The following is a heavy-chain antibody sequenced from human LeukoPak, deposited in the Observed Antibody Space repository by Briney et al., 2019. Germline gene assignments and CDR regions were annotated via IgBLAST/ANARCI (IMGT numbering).Heavy chain of an antibody. J-gene: IGHJ4*02. CDR1: GGSFSGYY. CDR3: ARGFVGLTGYFDY. Sequence: SETLSLTCAVYGGSFSGYYWSWIRQPPGKGLEWIGEINHSGSTNYNPSLKSRVTISVDTSKNQFSLKLSSVTAADTAVYYCARGFVGLTGYFDYWGQGTLVTVSS. D-gene: IGHD3-9*01. V-gene: IGHV4-34*01. CDR2: INHSGST.